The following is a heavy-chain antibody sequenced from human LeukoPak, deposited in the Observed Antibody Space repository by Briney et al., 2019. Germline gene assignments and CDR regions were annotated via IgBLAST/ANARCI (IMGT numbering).Heavy chain of an antibody. CDR2: IYYSGST. J-gene: IGHJ4*02. Sequence: PSETLSLTCTVSGGSISSYYWSWIRQPPGKGLEWIGYIYYSGSTNYNPSLKSRVTISVDTSKNQFSLKLCSVTAADTAVYYCARGTLHAFDYWGQGTLVTVSS. V-gene: IGHV4-59*01. CDR1: GGSISSYY. CDR3: ARGTLHAFDY. D-gene: IGHD1/OR15-1a*01.